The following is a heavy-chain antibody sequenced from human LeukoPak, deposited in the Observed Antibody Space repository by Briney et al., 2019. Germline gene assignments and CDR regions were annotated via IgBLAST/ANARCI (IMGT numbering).Heavy chain of an antibody. V-gene: IGHV3-30*03. CDR2: ISYDGSNK. D-gene: IGHD2-2*01. Sequence: GGSLRLSCAASGFTFSSYGMHWVRQAPGKGLEWVAVISYDGSNKYYADSVKGRFTISRDNSKNTLYLQMNSLRAEDTAVYYCAGDRSYCSSTSCYSYGMDVWGQGTTVTVSS. CDR3: AGDRSYCSSTSCYSYGMDV. J-gene: IGHJ6*02. CDR1: GFTFSSYG.